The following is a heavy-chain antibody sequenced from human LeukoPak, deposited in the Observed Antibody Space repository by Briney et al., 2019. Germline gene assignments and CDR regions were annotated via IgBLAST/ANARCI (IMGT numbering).Heavy chain of an antibody. V-gene: IGHV3-74*01. CDR2: INSDGSST. J-gene: IGHJ5*02. Sequence: GGSLRLSCAAYGFTFSSYWMHWVRQAPGKGLVWVSRINSDGSSTSYADSVKGRFTISRDNAKNTLYLQMNSLRAEDTAVYYCASLTFTTATANWFDPWGQGTLVTVSS. CDR3: ASLTFTTATANWFDP. CDR1: GFTFSSYW. D-gene: IGHD4-17*01.